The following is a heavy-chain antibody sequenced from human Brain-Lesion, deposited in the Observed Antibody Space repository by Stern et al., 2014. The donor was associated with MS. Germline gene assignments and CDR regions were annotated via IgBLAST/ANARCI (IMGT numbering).Heavy chain of an antibody. J-gene: IGHJ6*02. CDR3: ARGRVVPGFQYYATDV. CDR1: GGSISSGGYY. CDR2: IFNGGRP. D-gene: IGHD2-2*01. Sequence: QVELQESGPGLVKPSQTLSLSCTVSGGSISSGGYYWSWIRQPAGKGLEWIGRIFNGGRPRHNPPLKSRAPISKDTSKNQFSLRLNPMTAADTAVYYCARGRVVPGFQYYATDVWGQGTTVIVSS. V-gene: IGHV4-61*02.